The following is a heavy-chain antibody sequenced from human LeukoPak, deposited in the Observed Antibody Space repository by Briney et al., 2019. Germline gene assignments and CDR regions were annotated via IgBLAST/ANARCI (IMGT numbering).Heavy chain of an antibody. CDR3: ARGDGDQAFDY. D-gene: IGHD7-27*01. J-gene: IGHJ4*02. CDR2: ISSSSSYI. V-gene: IGHV3-21*01. CDR1: GFTFSSYG. Sequence: PGGSLRLSCAASGFTFSSYGIHWVRQAPGKGLEWVSSISSSSSYIYYADSVKGRFTISRDNAKNSLYLQMNSLRAEDTAVYYCARGDGDQAFDYWGQGTLVTVSS.